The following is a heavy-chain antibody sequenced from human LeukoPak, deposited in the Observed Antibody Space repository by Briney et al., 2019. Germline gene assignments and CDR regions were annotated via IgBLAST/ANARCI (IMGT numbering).Heavy chain of an antibody. CDR3: ASTDCSSTSCYKGFDP. CDR2: INPNSGDT. J-gene: IGHJ5*02. D-gene: IGHD2-2*02. CDR1: GYTFTGYY. Sequence: ASVKVSCKASGYTFTGYYIHWMRQAPGQGLEWMGRINPNSGDTHYAQKFQGRVTMTSDTSMSAAYMELSRLQSDDMAVYYCASTDCSSTSCYKGFDPWGQGTLVTVSS. V-gene: IGHV1-2*06.